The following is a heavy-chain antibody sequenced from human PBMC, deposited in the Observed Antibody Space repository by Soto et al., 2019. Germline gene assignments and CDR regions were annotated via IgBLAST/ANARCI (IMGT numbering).Heavy chain of an antibody. V-gene: IGHV4-59*11. D-gene: IGHD6-25*01. J-gene: IGHJ5*02. CDR2: VYFSGNT. CDR3: GSVRPSGYVLS. CDR1: GGSLSGHY. Sequence: SETLSLTCTVSGGSLSGHYWTWIRQSPGKGLEWIGYVYFSGNTNYNPSLKSRVTISIDTSKNQFSLRLAPVTAADTAFYYCGSVRPSGYVLSWGQGTLVTVSS.